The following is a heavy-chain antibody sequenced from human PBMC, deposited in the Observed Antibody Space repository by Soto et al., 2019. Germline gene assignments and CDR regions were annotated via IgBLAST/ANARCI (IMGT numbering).Heavy chain of an antibody. CDR1: GFTFGDYA. Sequence: PGGSLRLSCTGSGFTFGDYAMSWSRQAPGKGLEWVGVIRSKAYGETTDYAASVKGRFTIFRDDSKGIAYLQMSSLQTEDTGVYYCTKYTYTSRYSYFGMDVWGHGTTVTVSS. D-gene: IGHD2-15*01. V-gene: IGHV3-49*03. CDR2: IRSKAYGETT. CDR3: TKYTYTSRYSYFGMDV. J-gene: IGHJ6*02.